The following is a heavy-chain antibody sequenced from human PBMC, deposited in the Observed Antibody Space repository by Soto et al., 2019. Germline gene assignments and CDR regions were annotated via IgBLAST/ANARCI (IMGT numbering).Heavy chain of an antibody. D-gene: IGHD3-22*01. V-gene: IGHV3-30*18. Sequence: GGSLRLSCAASGFSLSNNGMHWVRQAPGKGLEWVAVISYDGNNKYYADSVKGRFTISRDNSKNTVYLEMNNLRAEDTAMYYCAKGGSGNYLTYYYYYGMDVWGQGTTVTISS. CDR3: AKGGSGNYLTYYYYYGMDV. CDR1: GFSLSNNG. J-gene: IGHJ6*01. CDR2: ISYDGNNK.